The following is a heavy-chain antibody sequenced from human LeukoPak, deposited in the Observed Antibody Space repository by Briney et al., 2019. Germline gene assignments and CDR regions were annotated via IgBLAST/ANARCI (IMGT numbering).Heavy chain of an antibody. J-gene: IGHJ4*02. Sequence: SETLSLTCAVYGGSFSGYYWSWIRQPPGKGLEWIGEINHSGSTNYNPSLKSRVTISVDTSKNQFSLKLSSVTAADTAVYYCARGPGSGTYFGYWGQGTLVTVSS. V-gene: IGHV4-34*01. CDR1: GGSFSGYY. CDR3: ARGPGSGTYFGY. D-gene: IGHD3-10*01. CDR2: INHSGST.